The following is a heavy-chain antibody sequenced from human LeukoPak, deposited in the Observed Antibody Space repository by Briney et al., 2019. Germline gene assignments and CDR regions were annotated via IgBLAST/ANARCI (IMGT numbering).Heavy chain of an antibody. D-gene: IGHD5-12*01. CDR1: GYTFTGYY. Sequence: ASVKVSCKASGYTFTGYYMHWVRQAPGQGLEWMGWINPNSGGTNYAQKFQGRVTMTRDTSISTAYMELSRLRSEDTAVYYCARGRDGYNSDAFDIWGQGTMVTVSS. V-gene: IGHV1-2*02. CDR2: INPNSGGT. J-gene: IGHJ3*02. CDR3: ARGRDGYNSDAFDI.